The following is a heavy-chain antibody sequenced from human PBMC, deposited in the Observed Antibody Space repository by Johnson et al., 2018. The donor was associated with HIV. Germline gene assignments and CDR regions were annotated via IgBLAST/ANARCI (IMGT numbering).Heavy chain of an antibody. CDR2: ISGSGGTI. CDR3: ARDSSNAAFDI. J-gene: IGHJ3*02. D-gene: IGHD6-13*01. CDR1: GFTFSSYA. V-gene: IGHV3-23*04. Sequence: VQLVESGGGVVQPGRSLRLSCAASGFTFSSYAMSWVRQAPGKGLEWVSAISGSGGTIYYADSVKGRFTISRDNSKNTLYLQMNSLRAEDTAVYYCARDSSNAAFDIWGQGTMVTVSS.